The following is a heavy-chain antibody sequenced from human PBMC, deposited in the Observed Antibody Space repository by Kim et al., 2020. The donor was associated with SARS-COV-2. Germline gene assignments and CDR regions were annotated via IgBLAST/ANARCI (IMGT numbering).Heavy chain of an antibody. CDR3: ARDFSGWWDNYFDY. J-gene: IGHJ4*02. D-gene: IGHD6-19*01. Sequence: AQKFQGRVTMNRDTSISTAYVERSRLRSDDTAVYYCARDFSGWWDNYFDYWGQGTLVTVSS. V-gene: IGHV1-2*02.